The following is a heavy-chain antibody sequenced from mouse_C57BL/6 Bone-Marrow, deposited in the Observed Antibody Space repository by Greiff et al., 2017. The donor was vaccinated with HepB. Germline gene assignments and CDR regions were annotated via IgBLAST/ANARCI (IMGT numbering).Heavy chain of an antibody. Sequence: EVKLVESGGGLVQPGGSMKLSCVASGFTFSNYWMNWVRQSPEKGLEWVAQIRLKSDNYATHYAESVKGRFTISRDDSKSSVYLQMNNLRAEDTGIYYCTEYTRGLEYFDVWGTGTTVTVSS. V-gene: IGHV6-3*01. J-gene: IGHJ1*03. CDR2: IRLKSDNYAT. CDR1: GFTFSNYW. D-gene: IGHD5-1*01. CDR3: TEYTRGLEYFDV.